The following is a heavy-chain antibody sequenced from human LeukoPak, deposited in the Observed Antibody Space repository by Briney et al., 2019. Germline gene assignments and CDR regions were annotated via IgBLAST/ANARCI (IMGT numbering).Heavy chain of an antibody. CDR1: GFSFSSYG. J-gene: IGHJ4*02. V-gene: IGHV3-33*01. CDR3: ARVANASTWGPDC. D-gene: IGHD6-13*01. CDR2: IWYDGSKK. Sequence: GGSLRLSCAASGFSFSSYGMHWVRQAPGKGLEWGAGIWYDGSKKYYADSVKGRFTISRDNSKNTLFVQMNSLRAEDTALYYCARVANASTWGPDCWGQGTLVTVSS.